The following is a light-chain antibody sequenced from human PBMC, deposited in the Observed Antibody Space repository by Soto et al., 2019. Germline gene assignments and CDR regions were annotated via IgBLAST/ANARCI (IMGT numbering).Light chain of an antibody. CDR2: EAS. J-gene: IGKJ2*01. V-gene: IGKV1-5*03. CDR1: QSISGW. CDR3: QQCYNYPYT. Sequence: DIQMTQSPSTLSASVGDRVTITCRASQSISGWLAWFQQKPGKAPKLLIYEASNLKNGVPSRFSGSGYGTEFSLTINSLQPDDFATYYCQQCYNYPYTFGQGPKLEIK.